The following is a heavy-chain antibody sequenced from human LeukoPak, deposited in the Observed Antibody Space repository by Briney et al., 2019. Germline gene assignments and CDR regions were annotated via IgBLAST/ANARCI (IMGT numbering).Heavy chain of an antibody. CDR1: GGSMSNSSYY. CDR2: IYHSGST. CDR3: ARVVQSTDSSGFYLPEYFQH. Sequence: SETLSLTCTVSGGSMSNSSYYWGWIRQPPGKGLEWVGSIYHSGSTYYNPSLKSRVTISVDTSKNQSSLKLRSVTAADTAVYYCARVVQSTDSSGFYLPEYFQHWGQGTLVTVSS. D-gene: IGHD3-22*01. J-gene: IGHJ1*01. V-gene: IGHV4-39*07.